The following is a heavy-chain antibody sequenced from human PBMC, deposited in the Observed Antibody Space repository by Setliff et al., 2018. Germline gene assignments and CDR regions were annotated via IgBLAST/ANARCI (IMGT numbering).Heavy chain of an antibody. D-gene: IGHD3-9*01. Sequence: PSETLSLTCTVSGGSITSASFYWSWIRQPAGKKLEWIGRIHASGSPDYNPSFKSRVTISRDTSTNQFSLKLGSVTAADTAVYYCARERYFDWFFEDWGHGTLVTVSS. CDR2: IHASGSP. CDR3: ARERYFDWFFED. J-gene: IGHJ4*01. V-gene: IGHV4-61*02. CDR1: GGSITSASFY.